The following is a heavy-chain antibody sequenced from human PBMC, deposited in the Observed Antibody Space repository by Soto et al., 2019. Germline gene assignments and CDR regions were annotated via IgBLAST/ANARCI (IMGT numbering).Heavy chain of an antibody. CDR3: ASDRGYYYDSSGLDY. Sequence: SVKVSCKASGGTFSSYAISWVRQAPGQGLEWMGGIIPIFGTANYAQKFQGRVTITADESTSTAYMELSSLRSEDTAVYHCASDRGYYYDSSGLDYWGQGTLVTVSS. V-gene: IGHV1-69*13. J-gene: IGHJ4*02. CDR2: IIPIFGTA. CDR1: GGTFSSYA. D-gene: IGHD3-22*01.